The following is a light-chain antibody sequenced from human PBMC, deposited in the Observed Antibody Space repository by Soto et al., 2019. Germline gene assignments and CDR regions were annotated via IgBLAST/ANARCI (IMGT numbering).Light chain of an antibody. CDR3: AAWDDSLNGYV. CDR1: SSNIVSNT. CDR2: AYS. Sequence: QSVLTQPPSASGTPGQRVTISCSGSSSNIVSNTVNWYQHLPGAAPKLLMYAYSQRPSGIPDRFSGSKSGASASLAISGLQSEYEADYYCAAWDDSLNGYVFGTGTKVTVL. J-gene: IGLJ1*01. V-gene: IGLV1-44*01.